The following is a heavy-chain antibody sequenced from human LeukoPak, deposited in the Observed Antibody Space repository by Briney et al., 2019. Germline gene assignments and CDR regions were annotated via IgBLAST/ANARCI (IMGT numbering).Heavy chain of an antibody. Sequence: TPGGSLRLSCAASGFTFNYAWMSWVRQVPGKGLEWVGQIVSQIDGGTTDYAAPVKGRFTISRDDSESMLYLQMNSLKIEDTAVYYCTTDEDWNYARKDVWGQGATVIVSS. CDR3: TTDEDWNYARKDV. D-gene: IGHD1-7*01. J-gene: IGHJ6*02. V-gene: IGHV3-15*04. CDR1: GFTFNYAW. CDR2: IVSQIDGGTT.